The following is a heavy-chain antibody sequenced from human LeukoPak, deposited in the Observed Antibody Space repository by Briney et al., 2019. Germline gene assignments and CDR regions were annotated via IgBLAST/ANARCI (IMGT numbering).Heavy chain of an antibody. V-gene: IGHV3-23*01. CDR3: AKSGYNRFDY. Sequence: GRSLRLSCAASGFTFSSSAMSWVRQAPGKGLEWLASISGSGSGGSTYYADSVKGRFTISRDNSKNTLYLQMNSLRAEDTAVYYCAKSGYNRFDYWGQGTLVTVSS. D-gene: IGHD5-24*01. J-gene: IGHJ4*02. CDR2: ISGSGSGGST. CDR1: GFTFSSSA.